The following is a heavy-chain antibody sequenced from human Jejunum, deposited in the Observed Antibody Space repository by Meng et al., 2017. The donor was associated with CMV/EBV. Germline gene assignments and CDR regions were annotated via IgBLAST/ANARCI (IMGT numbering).Heavy chain of an antibody. V-gene: IGHV4-59*13. CDR1: SDSINSYY. CDR3: ARGLRGYLLAFDP. J-gene: IGHJ5*02. Sequence: TVSSDSINSYYWNWIRHPPGKGLEWIGYVSDIGRTNYNASLRSRVTMSLDTSNKHFFLKLSSVTAADTAVYYCARGLRGYLLAFDPWGQGSLVTVSS. CDR2: VSDIGRT. D-gene: IGHD3-10*01.